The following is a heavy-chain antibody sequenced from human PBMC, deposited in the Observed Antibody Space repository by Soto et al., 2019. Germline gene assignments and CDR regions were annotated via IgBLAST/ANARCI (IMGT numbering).Heavy chain of an antibody. Sequence: PSETLSLTCTVFGGSISSGDYYWSWIRQPPGKGLEWIGYIYYSGSTYYSPSLKSRVTISVDTSKNQFSLELSSVTAADTAVYYCARDPGTYYAVWSGYNHYYGMDVWGQGTTVTVSS. CDR3: ARDPGTYYAVWSGYNHYYGMDV. J-gene: IGHJ6*02. CDR1: GGSISSGDYY. D-gene: IGHD3-3*01. V-gene: IGHV4-30-4*01. CDR2: IYYSGST.